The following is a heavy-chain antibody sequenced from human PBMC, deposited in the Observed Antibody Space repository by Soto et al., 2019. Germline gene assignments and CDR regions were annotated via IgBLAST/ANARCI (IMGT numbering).Heavy chain of an antibody. Sequence: PGESLKISCKGSGYSFTSYWIGWVRQMPGKGLEWMGIIYPGDSDTRYSPSFQGQVTISADKSISTAYLQWSSLKASDTAMYYCARHHCSSTSCYSDIWGQGTMGSVSS. V-gene: IGHV5-51*01. CDR3: ARHHCSSTSCYSDI. CDR1: GYSFTSYW. D-gene: IGHD2-2*01. CDR2: IYPGDSDT. J-gene: IGHJ3*02.